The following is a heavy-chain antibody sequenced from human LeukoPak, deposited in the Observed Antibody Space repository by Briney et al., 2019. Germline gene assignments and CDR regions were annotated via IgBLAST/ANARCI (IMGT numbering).Heavy chain of an antibody. J-gene: IGHJ4*02. CDR3: ARRTPAGTVDY. Sequence: SESLSLTCTVSGGSISSGGYYWSWIRQHPGKGLEWIGYIYYSGSTYYNPSLKSRVTISVDTSKNQFSLKLSSVTAADTAVYYCARRTPAGTVDYWGQGTLVTVSS. CDR2: IYYSGST. D-gene: IGHD6-19*01. CDR1: GGSISSGGYY. V-gene: IGHV4-31*03.